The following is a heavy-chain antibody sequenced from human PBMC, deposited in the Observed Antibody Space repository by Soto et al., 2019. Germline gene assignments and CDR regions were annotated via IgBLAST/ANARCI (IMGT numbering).Heavy chain of an antibody. CDR1: GDSVSSNSAT. Sequence: SQTLSLTCAISGDSVSSNSATWNWIRQSPSRGLEWLGRTYYRSKWYNDYALSVKSRLIINADTSKNQFSLHLNSLNAEGTAVYYCSRVTKIAGGHYGMDVWGQGTTVTVS. J-gene: IGHJ6*02. V-gene: IGHV6-1*01. CDR3: SRVTKIAGGHYGMDV. CDR2: TYYRSKWYN. D-gene: IGHD4-17*01.